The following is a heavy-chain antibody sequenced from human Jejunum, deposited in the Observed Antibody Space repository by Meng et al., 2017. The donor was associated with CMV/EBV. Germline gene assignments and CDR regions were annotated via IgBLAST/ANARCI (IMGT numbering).Heavy chain of an antibody. CDR1: GFTFSDHY. D-gene: IGHD3-16*01. Sequence: SGFTFSDHYMDWVRQAPGKGLEWVGRTRNKADSYTTEYAASVKGRFTISRDDSKNSMFLQMNSLKTEDTAVYYCARSPYTGGRRHFELWGRGTLVTVSS. CDR3: ARSPYTGGRRHFEL. J-gene: IGHJ1*01. CDR2: TRNKADSYTT. V-gene: IGHV3-72*01.